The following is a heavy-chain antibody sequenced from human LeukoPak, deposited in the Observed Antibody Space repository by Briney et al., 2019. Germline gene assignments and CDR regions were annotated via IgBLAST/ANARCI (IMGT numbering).Heavy chain of an antibody. D-gene: IGHD2-21*02. V-gene: IGHV3-23*01. CDR3: AKVPGGGDSFYYYYGMDV. J-gene: IGHJ6*02. CDR2: ISGSGGST. Sequence: GGSLRLFCAASGFTFSSYAMSWVRQAPGKGLEWVSAISGSGGSTYYADSVKGRFTISRDNSKNTLYLQMNSLRAEDTAVYYCAKVPGGGDSFYYYYGMDVWGQGTTVTVSS. CDR1: GFTFSSYA.